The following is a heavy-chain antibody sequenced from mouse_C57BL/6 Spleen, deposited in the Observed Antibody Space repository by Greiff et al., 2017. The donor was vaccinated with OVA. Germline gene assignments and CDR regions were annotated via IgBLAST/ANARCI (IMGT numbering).Heavy chain of an antibody. CDR1: GFNIKDYY. CDR3: APFITTVVATSDAMDY. Sequence: VQLQQSGAELVKPGASVKLSCTASGFNIKDYYMHWVKQRTEQGLEWIGRIDPEDGETKYAPTFQGKATITADASSNTAYLQLSSLTSEDTAVYYCAPFITTVVATSDAMDYWGQGTSVTVSS. J-gene: IGHJ4*01. CDR2: IDPEDGET. D-gene: IGHD1-1*01. V-gene: IGHV14-2*01.